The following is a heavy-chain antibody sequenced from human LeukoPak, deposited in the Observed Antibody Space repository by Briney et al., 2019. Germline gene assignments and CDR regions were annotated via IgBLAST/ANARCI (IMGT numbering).Heavy chain of an antibody. CDR2: INHSGST. CDR3: ARSLPPYCSSTSCYNGMDV. D-gene: IGHD2-2*02. CDR1: GGSFSGYY. Sequence: SETLSLTCAVYGGSFSGYYWSWIRQPPGKGLEWIGEINHSGSTNYNPSLKSRVTISVDTSKNQFSLKLSSVTAADTAVYYCARSLPPYCSSTSCYNGMDVRGKGTTVTVSS. V-gene: IGHV4-34*01. J-gene: IGHJ6*04.